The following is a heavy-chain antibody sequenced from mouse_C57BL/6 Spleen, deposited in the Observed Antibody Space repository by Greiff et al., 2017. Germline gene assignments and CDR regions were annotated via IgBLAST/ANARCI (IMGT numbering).Heavy chain of an antibody. Sequence: VQLQQPGAELVKPGASVKLSCKASGYTFTSYWMQWVKQRPGQGLEWIGEIDPSDSYTNYNQKFKGKATLTVDTSSSTAYMQLSSLTSEDSAVYYCARRGDYWGQGTTLTVSS. J-gene: IGHJ2*01. CDR1: GYTFTSYW. CDR3: ARRGDY. V-gene: IGHV1-50*01. CDR2: IDPSDSYT.